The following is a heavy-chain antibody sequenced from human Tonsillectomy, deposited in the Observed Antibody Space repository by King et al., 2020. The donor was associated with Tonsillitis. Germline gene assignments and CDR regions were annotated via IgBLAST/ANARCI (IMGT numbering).Heavy chain of an antibody. V-gene: IGHV3-7*03. D-gene: IGHD3/OR15-3a*01. J-gene: IGHJ4*02. CDR2: IKEDGSEK. CDR3: ARDWTDY. Sequence: VQLVESGGGLVQPGGSLRLSCAAYGFTFSSYWMTWVRQAPGKGLEWVANIKEDGSEKNYVDSVKGRFTISRDNAKNSLYLQMNSLRAEDTAVYYCARDWTDYWGQGTLVTVSS. CDR1: GFTFSSYW.